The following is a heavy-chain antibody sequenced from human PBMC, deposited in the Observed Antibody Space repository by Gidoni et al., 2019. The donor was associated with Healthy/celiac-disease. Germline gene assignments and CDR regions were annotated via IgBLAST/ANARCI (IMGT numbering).Heavy chain of an antibody. J-gene: IGHJ6*02. CDR1: GWTFSGYY. CDR3: ARRWGCSGGSCYYYYGMDV. Sequence: QVQLQQWGAGLLKPSETLSLTCAVYGWTFSGYYWSWIRQPPGKGLGWIGEINHSGSTNYKQYLKSRVTISVDTSKNQFSLKLSSVTAEDTAVYYCARRWGCSGGSCYYYYGMDVWGQGTTVTVSS. V-gene: IGHV4-34*01. CDR2: INHSGST. D-gene: IGHD2-15*01.